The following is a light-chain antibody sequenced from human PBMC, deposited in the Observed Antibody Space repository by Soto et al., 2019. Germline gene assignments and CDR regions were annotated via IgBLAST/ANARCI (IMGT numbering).Light chain of an antibody. CDR1: QTVSSSY. Sequence: EIVLTQSPGTLSLSPGERATLSCRASQTVSSSYLTWYQQKPGQAPRLLISGASSRATGIPDRFSGSGSGTDFTNTISRLEPEDFAVYYCQQYGSSSYTFGQGTKLEIK. CDR2: GAS. CDR3: QQYGSSSYT. J-gene: IGKJ2*01. V-gene: IGKV3-20*01.